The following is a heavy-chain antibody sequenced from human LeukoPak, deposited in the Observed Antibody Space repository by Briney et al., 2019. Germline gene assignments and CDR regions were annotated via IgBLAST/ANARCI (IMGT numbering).Heavy chain of an antibody. CDR1: GGSISSGGYY. CDR2: IYYSGST. D-gene: IGHD2-2*01. Sequence: PSQTLSLTCTVSGGSISSGGYYWSWIRQHPGKGLEWIGYIYYSGSTYYNPSLKSRVTISVDTSKNQFSLKLSSVTAADTAVYYCARWYCSTTTCYYLDHWGQGTLVTVSS. V-gene: IGHV4-31*03. CDR3: ARWYCSTTTCYYLDH. J-gene: IGHJ4*02.